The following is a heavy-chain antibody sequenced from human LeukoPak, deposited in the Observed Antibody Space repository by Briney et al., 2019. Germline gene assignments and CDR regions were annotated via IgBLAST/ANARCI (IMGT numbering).Heavy chain of an antibody. D-gene: IGHD3-3*01. CDR3: AREPRYDFWSGYYPAVDAFDI. Sequence: GGSLRLSCAASGFTFSSYAMSWVRQAPGKGLEWVSAISGSGASTYYADSVKGRFTISRDNSKNTLYLQMNSLRAEDTAVYYCAREPRYDFWSGYYPAVDAFDIWGQGTMVTVSS. CDR2: ISGSGAST. J-gene: IGHJ3*02. V-gene: IGHV3-23*01. CDR1: GFTFSSYA.